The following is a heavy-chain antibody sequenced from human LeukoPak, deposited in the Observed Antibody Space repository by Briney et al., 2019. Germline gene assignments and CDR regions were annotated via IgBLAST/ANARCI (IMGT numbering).Heavy chain of an antibody. CDR1: GYTFTSYY. J-gene: IGHJ5*02. D-gene: IGHD6-13*01. CDR3: ARVAAAGTPFYRFDP. CDR2: INPSGGST. V-gene: IGHV1-46*01. Sequence: ASAKVSCKASGYTFTSYYMHWVRQAPGQGLEWMGIINPSGGSTSYAQKFQGRVTMTRDTSTSTVYMELSSLRSEDTAVYYCARVAAAGTPFYRFDPWGQGTLVTVSS.